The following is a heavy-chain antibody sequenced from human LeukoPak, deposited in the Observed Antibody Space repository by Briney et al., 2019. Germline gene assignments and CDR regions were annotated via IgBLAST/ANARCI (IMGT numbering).Heavy chain of an antibody. D-gene: IGHD3-22*01. CDR3: ARHGYYDSSGVHGAWGYWFDP. V-gene: IGHV4-59*01. Sequence: SETLSLTCAVSGGSISTYYGSWIRQPPGKGLEWIGYIYYSGGTNYNPSLKSRVTISVDTSKNQFSLKLSSVTAADTAVYYCARHGYYDSSGVHGAWGYWFDPWGQGTLVTVSS. CDR2: IYYSGGT. J-gene: IGHJ5*02. CDR1: GGSISTYY.